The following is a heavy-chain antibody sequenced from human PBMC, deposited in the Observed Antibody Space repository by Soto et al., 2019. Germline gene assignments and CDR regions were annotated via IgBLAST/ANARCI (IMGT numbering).Heavy chain of an antibody. D-gene: IGHD3-3*01. V-gene: IGHV1-8*01. CDR2: MNPNSGNT. CDR1: GYTFTSYD. CDR3: ARGLVEWYAFWSDYGLDG. Sequence: GASVKVSCKASGYTFTSYDINCVRQATGQGLEWMGWMNPNSGNTGYAQKFQGRVTMTRNTSISTGYMELSSLKSENKAVYYSARGLVEWYAFWSDYGLDGWRRGTRGTV. J-gene: IGHJ6*01.